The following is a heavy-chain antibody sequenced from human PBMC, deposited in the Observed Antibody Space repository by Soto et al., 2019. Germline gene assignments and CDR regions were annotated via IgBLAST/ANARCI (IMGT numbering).Heavy chain of an antibody. D-gene: IGHD4-17*01. V-gene: IGHV1-69*02. J-gene: IGHJ4*02. CDR1: GGTFSSYT. CDR3: ARGYGDSHDY. CDR2: IIPMFGIA. Sequence: QVQLVQSGAEVKKTGSSVKVSCKASGGTFSSYTISWVRQVPGQGLEWMGRIIPMFGIANYAQKFQGRVTITADKSTSTAYMELSSLRSEDTAVYYCARGYGDSHDYWGQGTLVTVSS.